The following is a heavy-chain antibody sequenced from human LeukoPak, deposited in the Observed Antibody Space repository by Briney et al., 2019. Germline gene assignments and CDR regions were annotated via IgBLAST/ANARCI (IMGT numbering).Heavy chain of an antibody. CDR1: GGSVSGRSYY. CDR3: ARDPGDGYNLGNWFDP. CDR2: VYFSGST. V-gene: IGHV4-39*07. Sequence: SETLSLTCSVSGGSVSGRSYYWGWIRQPPGKGLEWIGSVYFSGSTYYNPSLKSRVTISVDTSKNQSSLKLSSVTAADTAVYYCARDPGDGYNLGNWFDPWGQGTLVTVSS. D-gene: IGHD5-24*01. J-gene: IGHJ5*02.